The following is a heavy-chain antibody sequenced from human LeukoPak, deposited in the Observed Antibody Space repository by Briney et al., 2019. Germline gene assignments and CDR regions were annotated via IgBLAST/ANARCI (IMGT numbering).Heavy chain of an antibody. D-gene: IGHD6-19*01. Sequence: GGSLRLSCAASGFTFSSYAMHWVRQAPGKGLEWVAVISYDGSNKYYADSVKGRFTISRDNSKNTLYLQMNSLRAEDMAVYYCAREGGWYEYYFDYWGQGTLVTVSS. J-gene: IGHJ4*02. V-gene: IGHV3-30-3*01. CDR1: GFTFSSYA. CDR2: ISYDGSNK. CDR3: AREGGWYEYYFDY.